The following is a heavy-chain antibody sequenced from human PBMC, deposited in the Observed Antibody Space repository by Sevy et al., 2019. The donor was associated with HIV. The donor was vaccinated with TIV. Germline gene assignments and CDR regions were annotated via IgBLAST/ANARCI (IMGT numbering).Heavy chain of an antibody. CDR2: TYYRSKWYN. D-gene: IGHD5-12*01. CDR1: GDSVSSNSAA. J-gene: IGHJ6*02. V-gene: IGHV6-1*01. CDR3: ARAMWRGEESGYDYYYGMDV. Sequence: SQTLSLTCAISGDSVSSNSAAWNWIRQSPSRGLEWLGRTYYRSKWYNDYAVSVKSRITINPDTSKNKFSLQLNSVTPEDTAVYYWARAMWRGEESGYDYYYGMDVWGHGTSVTVSS.